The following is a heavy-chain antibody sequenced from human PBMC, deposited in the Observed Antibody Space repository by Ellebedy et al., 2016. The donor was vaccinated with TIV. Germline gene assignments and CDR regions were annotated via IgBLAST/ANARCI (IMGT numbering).Heavy chain of an antibody. CDR3: ARDVGLIRDWVDP. J-gene: IGHJ5*02. Sequence: ASVKVSCXASGYTFTRYYIHWIRQAPGQGLEWMGIINPRDGSTTYAQKFQGRVTMTRDTSTSTVYMELRSLRSEDTAVFYCARDVGLIRDWVDPWGQGTLVTVSS. CDR2: INPRDGST. D-gene: IGHD2-15*01. V-gene: IGHV1-46*01. CDR1: GYTFTRYY.